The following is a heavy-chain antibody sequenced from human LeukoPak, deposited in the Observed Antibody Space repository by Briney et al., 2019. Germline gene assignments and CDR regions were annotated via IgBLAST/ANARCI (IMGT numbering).Heavy chain of an antibody. Sequence: ASVKVSCKASGYTFTGYYMHWVRQAPGQGLEWMGWINPNSGGTNYAQKYQGRVTMTRDTSISTAYMELSRLRSDDTAVYYCARDLTSGYYGFLYWGQGTLVTVSS. J-gene: IGHJ4*02. D-gene: IGHD3-22*01. CDR1: GYTFTGYY. CDR3: ARDLTSGYYGFLY. CDR2: INPNSGGT. V-gene: IGHV1-2*02.